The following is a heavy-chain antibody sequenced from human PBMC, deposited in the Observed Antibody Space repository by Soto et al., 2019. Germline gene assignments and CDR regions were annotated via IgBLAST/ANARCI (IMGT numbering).Heavy chain of an antibody. J-gene: IGHJ4*02. CDR3: ARDTGSSWHLGLLDY. D-gene: IGHD6-13*01. Sequence: ASVKVSCKASGYTFTSYGISWVRQAPGQGLEWMGWISAYNGNTNYAQKLQGRVTMTTDTSTSTAYMELRSLRSDDTAVYYCARDTGSSWHLGLLDYWGQGTLVTVSS. CDR1: GYTFTSYG. CDR2: ISAYNGNT. V-gene: IGHV1-18*01.